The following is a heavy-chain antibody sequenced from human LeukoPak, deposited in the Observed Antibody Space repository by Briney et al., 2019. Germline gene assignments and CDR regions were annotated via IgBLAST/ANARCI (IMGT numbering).Heavy chain of an antibody. Sequence: ASVKVSCKTSGYTFTRYDVNWVRRAPGQGAVWMVWMNPNSGNTHYAQKFQGRVTLTRNTSISTAYMELSSLRSEDTAVYYCARGPLFNSAWLDYWGQGTLVKVSS. V-gene: IGHV1-8*01. J-gene: IGHJ4*02. D-gene: IGHD3-3*01. CDR2: MNPNSGNT. CDR3: ARGPLFNSAWLDY. CDR1: GYTFTRYD.